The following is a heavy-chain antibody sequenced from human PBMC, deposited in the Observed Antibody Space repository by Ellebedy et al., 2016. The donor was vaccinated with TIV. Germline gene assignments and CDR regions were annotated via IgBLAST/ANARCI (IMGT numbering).Heavy chain of an antibody. CDR3: ASSPSQGY. CDR1: GFTVSNNY. V-gene: IGHV3-53*01. CDR2: IFSGGNT. J-gene: IGHJ4*02. Sequence: PGGSLRLSCAASGFTVSNNYMSWVRQAPGKGREGVSVIFSGGNTFYAESVKGRFTISRDSSQNTLYLQMDSLRAEDTAVYYCASSPSQGYWGQGTLVTVSS.